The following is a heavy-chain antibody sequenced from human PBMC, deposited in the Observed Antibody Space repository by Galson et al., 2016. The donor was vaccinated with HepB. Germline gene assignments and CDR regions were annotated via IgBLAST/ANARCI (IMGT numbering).Heavy chain of an antibody. V-gene: IGHV3-23*01. CDR3: ASGTTVTTSNSFWYFDL. Sequence: PLRLSCAASGFTFSSYAMTWVRQAPGKGLDWVSTISGSGGKTHYADSVKGRFTFSRDNSKNTMYVQMTSLRAEDTAVYYCASGTTVTTSNSFWYFDLWGRGTLVTVSS. CDR1: GFTFSSYA. D-gene: IGHD4-17*01. J-gene: IGHJ2*01. CDR2: ISGSGGKT.